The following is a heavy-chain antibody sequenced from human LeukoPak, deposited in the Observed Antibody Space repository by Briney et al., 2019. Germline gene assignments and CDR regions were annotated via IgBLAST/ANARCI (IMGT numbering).Heavy chain of an antibody. CDR2: ISAYNGDT. V-gene: IGHV1-18*01. J-gene: IGHJ3*02. D-gene: IGHD5-18*01. CDR1: GYIFAHNG. CDR3: ARGARGYGDAFDI. Sequence: ASVKVSCKTSGYIFAHNGISWVRQAPGQGPEWMGWISAYNGDTNYAQKFQGRVTITADESTSTAYMELSSLRSEDTAVYYCARGARGYGDAFDIWGQGTMVTVSS.